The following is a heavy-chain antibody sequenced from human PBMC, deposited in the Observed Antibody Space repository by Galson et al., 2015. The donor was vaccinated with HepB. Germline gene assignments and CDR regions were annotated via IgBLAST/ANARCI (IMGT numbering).Heavy chain of an antibody. V-gene: IGHV1-18*01. CDR1: DYSFTNYG. CDR2: ISGYSGDA. D-gene: IGHD2-15*01. J-gene: IGHJ4*02. Sequence: SVKVSCKASDYSFTNYGVSWVRRAPGQGLEWMGWISGYSGDANYAQNLQGRVTMTTETSTNTAYLELKSLKSDDTALYYCARARYSSSPPDYWGQGTLVTVSS. CDR3: ARARYSSSPPDY.